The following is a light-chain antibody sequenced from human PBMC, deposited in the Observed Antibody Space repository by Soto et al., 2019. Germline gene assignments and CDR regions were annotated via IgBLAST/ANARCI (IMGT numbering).Light chain of an antibody. CDR2: GAS. Sequence: EIVLTQSPGTLSLPPGERATLSCRASQSVSSSYLAWYQQKPGQAPRLLIDGASSRATGIPDRFSGSGSGTDFTLTINRLESEDSAVYYCHQYGSSPWTFGQGTKVEIK. J-gene: IGKJ1*01. CDR1: QSVSSSY. V-gene: IGKV3-20*01. CDR3: HQYGSSPWT.